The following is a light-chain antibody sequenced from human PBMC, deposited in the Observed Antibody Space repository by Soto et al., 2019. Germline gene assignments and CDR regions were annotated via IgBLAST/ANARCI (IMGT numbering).Light chain of an antibody. CDR3: QAWDSSTVL. CDR2: QDT. CDR1: KLGDKY. Sequence: SYELTQPPSVSVSQGQTASITCSGDKLGDKYPCWYQQKPVQSPVLVIYQDTKRPSGIPERFSGSNSGNTATLTISGTQAMDEADYYCQAWDSSTVLFGGGTKVTVL. J-gene: IGLJ2*01. V-gene: IGLV3-1*01.